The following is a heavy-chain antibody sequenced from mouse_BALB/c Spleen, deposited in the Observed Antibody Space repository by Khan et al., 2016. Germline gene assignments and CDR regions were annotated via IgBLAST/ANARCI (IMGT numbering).Heavy chain of an antibody. Sequence: EVQLLETGGGLVQPGGSRGLSCEGSGFTFSGFWMSWVRQTPGKTLEWIGDINSDGSAINYAPSIKDRFTIFRDNDKSTLYLQMSNFRAEDTATYFCMRYGNYWYFDVWGAGTTATVSS. J-gene: IGHJ1*01. D-gene: IGHD2-1*01. CDR1: GFTFSGFW. CDR3: MRYGNYWYFDV. V-gene: IGHV11-2*02. CDR2: INSDGSAI.